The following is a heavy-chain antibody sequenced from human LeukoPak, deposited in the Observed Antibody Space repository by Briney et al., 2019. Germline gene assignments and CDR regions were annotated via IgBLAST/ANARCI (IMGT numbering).Heavy chain of an antibody. CDR3: ARDIAVSGSYYSALDY. Sequence: ASVKVSCKASGYTFIDYTMHWLRQAPGQRLDWMGWINGGSGNTKYSPEFQGRVTMTRDTSTSTVYMELSSLRSEDTAVYYCARDIAVSGSYYSALDYWGQGTLVTVSS. CDR2: INGGSGNT. D-gene: IGHD1-26*01. J-gene: IGHJ4*02. V-gene: IGHV1-3*03. CDR1: GYTFIDYT.